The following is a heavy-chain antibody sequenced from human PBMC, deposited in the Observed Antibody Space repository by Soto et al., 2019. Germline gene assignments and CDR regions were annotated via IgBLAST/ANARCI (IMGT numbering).Heavy chain of an antibody. CDR2: IYYSGST. Sequence: SETLSLTCTVSGGSISSSSYYRGWIRQPPGKGLEWIGSIYYSGSTYYNPSLKSRVTISVDTSKNQFSLKLSSVTAADTAVYYCARLDGDYDYYGMDVWGQGTTVTVSS. D-gene: IGHD4-17*01. J-gene: IGHJ6*02. V-gene: IGHV4-39*01. CDR3: ARLDGDYDYYGMDV. CDR1: GGSISSSSYY.